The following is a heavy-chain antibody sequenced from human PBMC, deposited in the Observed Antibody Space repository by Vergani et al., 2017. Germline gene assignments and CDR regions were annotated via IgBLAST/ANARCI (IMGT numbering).Heavy chain of an antibody. J-gene: IGHJ6*02. CDR1: GFTFSSYS. V-gene: IGHV3-21*01. D-gene: IGHD3-10*01. CDR2: ISSSSSYI. CDR3: ARDLDPPRWFGELSYYYYGMDV. Sequence: EVQLVESGGGLVKPGGSLRLSCAASGFTFSSYSMNWVRQAPGKGLEWVSSISSSSSYIYYADSVKGRFTISRDNAKNSLYLQMNSLRAEDTAVYYCARDLDPPRWFGELSYYYYGMDVWGQGTTVTVSS.